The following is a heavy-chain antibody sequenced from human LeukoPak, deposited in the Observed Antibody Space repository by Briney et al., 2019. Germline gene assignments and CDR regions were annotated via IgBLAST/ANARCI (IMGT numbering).Heavy chain of an antibody. CDR2: LYSGGST. Sequence: GGSLRLSCVASGFTVSSNYMSWVRQAPGKGLEWVSILYSGGSTYHADSVEGRFTVSRDISKNTAYLQMNSLRAEDTAVYFCARSGWTVSTPFDYWGQGTLVTVSS. D-gene: IGHD4-17*01. J-gene: IGHJ4*02. CDR1: GFTVSSNY. V-gene: IGHV3-66*01. CDR3: ARSGWTVSTPFDY.